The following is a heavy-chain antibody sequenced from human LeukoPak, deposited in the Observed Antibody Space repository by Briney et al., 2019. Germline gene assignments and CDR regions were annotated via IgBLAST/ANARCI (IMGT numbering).Heavy chain of an antibody. D-gene: IGHD2-21*02. J-gene: IGHJ4*02. V-gene: IGHV4-34*01. Sequence: SETLSLTCAVYGGSFSGYYWSWIRQPPGKGLEWIGEINHSGSTNYNPSLKSRVTISVDTSENQFSLKLSSVTAADTAVYYCARGSRGGDNYWGQGTLVTVSS. CDR2: INHSGST. CDR3: ARGSRGGDNY. CDR1: GGSFSGYY.